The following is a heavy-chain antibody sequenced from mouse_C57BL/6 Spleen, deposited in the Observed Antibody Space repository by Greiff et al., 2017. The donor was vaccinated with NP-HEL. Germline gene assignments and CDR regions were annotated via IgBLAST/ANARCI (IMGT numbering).Heavy chain of an antibody. CDR1: GYTFTSYW. Sequence: QVQLQQPGAELVMPGASVKLSCKASGYTFTSYWMHWVKQRPGQGLEWIGEIDPSDSYTNYNQKFKGKATLTVDKSSSTAYMQLSSLTSEDSAVYYCASIYYDYEGYFDVWGTGTTVTVSS. CDR2: IDPSDSYT. J-gene: IGHJ1*03. CDR3: ASIYYDYEGYFDV. V-gene: IGHV1-69*01. D-gene: IGHD2-4*01.